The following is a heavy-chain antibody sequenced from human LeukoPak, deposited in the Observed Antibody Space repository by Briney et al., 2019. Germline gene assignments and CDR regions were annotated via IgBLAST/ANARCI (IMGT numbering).Heavy chain of an antibody. V-gene: IGHV4-31*03. CDR3: AREGLYYGDYPTDCGMDV. CDR2: IYYSGST. CDR1: GGSISSGGYY. D-gene: IGHD4-17*01. Sequence: SQTLSLTCTVSGGSISSGGYYWSWIRQHPGKGLEWIGYIYYSGSTYYNPSLKSRVTISVDTSKNQFSLKLSSVTAADTAVYYCAREGLYYGDYPTDCGMDVWGQGTTVTVSS. J-gene: IGHJ6*01.